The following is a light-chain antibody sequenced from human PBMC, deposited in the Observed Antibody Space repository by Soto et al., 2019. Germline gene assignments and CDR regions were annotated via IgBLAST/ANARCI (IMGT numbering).Light chain of an antibody. CDR2: GVS. J-gene: IGLJ3*02. Sequence: QSALTQPASVSGSPGQSITISCTGTSSDVGGYNYVSWYQQHPGKAPKLMIYGVSKRPSGVPDRFSGSKSGNTASLTVSGLQAEDEADYYCNSYAGSNNGVFGGGTKLTVL. CDR3: NSYAGSNNGV. V-gene: IGLV2-8*01. CDR1: SSDVGGYNY.